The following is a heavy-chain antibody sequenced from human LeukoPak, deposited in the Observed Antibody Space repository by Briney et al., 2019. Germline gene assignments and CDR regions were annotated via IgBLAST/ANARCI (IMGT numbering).Heavy chain of an antibody. Sequence: ASVKVSCKASGYTFTSYDINWVRQATGQGLEWMGWMNPNSGNTGYAQKFQGRVTITRNTSISTAYMELSSLRSEDTAVYYCARGLEERTKGYYYYYMDVWGKGTTVTVSS. CDR3: ARGLEERTKGYYYYYMDV. CDR2: MNPNSGNT. D-gene: IGHD1-1*01. CDR1: GYTFTSYD. J-gene: IGHJ6*03. V-gene: IGHV1-8*03.